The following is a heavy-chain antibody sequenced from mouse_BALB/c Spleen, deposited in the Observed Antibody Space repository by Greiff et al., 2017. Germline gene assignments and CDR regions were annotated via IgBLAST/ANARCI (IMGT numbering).Heavy chain of an antibody. J-gene: IGHJ3*01. D-gene: IGHD1-1*01. CDR2: IYPGDGDT. Sequence: QVQLQQSGAELVRPGSSVKISCKASGYAFSSYWMNWVKQRPGQGLEWIGQIYPGDGDTNYNGKFKGKATLTADKSSSTAYMQLSSLTSEDSAVYFCASHYGSSFFAYWGQGTLVTVSA. CDR1: GYAFSSYW. CDR3: ASHYGSSFFAY. V-gene: IGHV1-80*01.